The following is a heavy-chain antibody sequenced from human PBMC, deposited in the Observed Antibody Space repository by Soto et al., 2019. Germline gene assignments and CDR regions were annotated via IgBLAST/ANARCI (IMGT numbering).Heavy chain of an antibody. J-gene: IGHJ4*02. CDR1: GFTFSNYS. Sequence: EVQLVESGGGLVQPGGSLRLSCAASGFTFSNYSMNWVRQAPGKGLEWVSYISSSSSTIYYADSVKGRFTISRDNAKNSLYLQMNSLRAEDTAVYYCARRAYSSSWNNIRADQNFDYWGQGTLVTVSS. CDR3: ARRAYSSSWNNIRADQNFDY. CDR2: ISSSSSTI. D-gene: IGHD6-13*01. V-gene: IGHV3-48*01.